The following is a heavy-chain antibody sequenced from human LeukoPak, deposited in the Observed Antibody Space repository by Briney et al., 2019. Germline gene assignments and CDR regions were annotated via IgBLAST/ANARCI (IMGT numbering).Heavy chain of an antibody. CDR3: ARYSYGWRAFDI. CDR2: INHSGST. CDR1: GGSFSGYY. V-gene: IGHV4-34*01. D-gene: IGHD5-18*01. Sequence: SETLSLTCAVYGGSFSGYYWSWIRQPPGKGLEWIGEINHSGSTNYNPSLKSRVTISVDTSKNQFSLKLSSVTAADTAVYYCARYSYGWRAFDIWGQGTMVTVSS. J-gene: IGHJ3*02.